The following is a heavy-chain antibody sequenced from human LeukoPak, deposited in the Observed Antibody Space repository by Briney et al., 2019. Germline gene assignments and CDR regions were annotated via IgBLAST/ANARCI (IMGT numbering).Heavy chain of an antibody. CDR1: GGSFSGYY. CDR2: INHSGST. Sequence: SETLSLTCAVYGGSFSGYYWSWIRQPPGKGLEWIGEINHSGSTNYNPSLKSRVTISVDTSKNQFSLKLSSVTAADTAVYYCARQRRGYSGPGYFDYWGQGTLVTVSS. D-gene: IGHD5-12*01. CDR3: ARQRRGYSGPGYFDY. J-gene: IGHJ4*02. V-gene: IGHV4-34*01.